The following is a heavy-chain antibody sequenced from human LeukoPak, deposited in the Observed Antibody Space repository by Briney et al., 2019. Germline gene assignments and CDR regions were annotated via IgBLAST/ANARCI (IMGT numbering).Heavy chain of an antibody. Sequence: PGGSLRLSCAASGFTFSSYAMSWVRQAPGKGLEWVSAISGSGGSTYYADSVKGRFTISRDNSKNTLYLQMNSLRAEDTAVYNCAKVPLRSSLYYFDYWGQGTLVTVSS. CDR1: GFTFSSYA. CDR2: ISGSGGST. D-gene: IGHD2-21*01. CDR3: AKVPLRSSLYYFDY. J-gene: IGHJ4*02. V-gene: IGHV3-23*01.